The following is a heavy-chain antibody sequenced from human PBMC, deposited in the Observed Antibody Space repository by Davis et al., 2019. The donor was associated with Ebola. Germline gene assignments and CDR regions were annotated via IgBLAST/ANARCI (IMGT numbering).Heavy chain of an antibody. D-gene: IGHD2/OR15-2a*01. V-gene: IGHV3-11*06. CDR1: GFTFSDHY. CDR2: ISSKSTRT. J-gene: IGHJ6*02. Sequence: GESLKISCAASGFTFSDHYMSWIRKASGKGLEWVSKISSKSTRTEYADSVRCRFTISRDNAKNLLFLEMSSLRAEDTAVYYCAREGFYFYGIDVWGQGTTVTVSS. CDR3: AREGFYFYGIDV.